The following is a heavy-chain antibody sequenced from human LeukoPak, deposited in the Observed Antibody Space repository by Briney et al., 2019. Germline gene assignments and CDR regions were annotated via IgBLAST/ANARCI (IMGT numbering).Heavy chain of an antibody. Sequence: GGSLRLSCAASGFTFSSYAMHWVRQAPGKGLEWVAVISYDGSNKYYADSVKGRFTISRDNSKNTLYLQMNSLRAEDTAVYYCAGDYYDSSGYYYVHWFDPWGQGTLVTVSS. D-gene: IGHD3-22*01. J-gene: IGHJ5*02. CDR2: ISYDGSNK. CDR1: GFTFSSYA. CDR3: AGDYYDSSGYYYVHWFDP. V-gene: IGHV3-30*01.